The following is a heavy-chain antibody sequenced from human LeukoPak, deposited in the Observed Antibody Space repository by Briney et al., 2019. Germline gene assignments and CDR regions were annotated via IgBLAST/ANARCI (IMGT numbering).Heavy chain of an antibody. Sequence: SETLSLTCTVSGGSISSTSHYWDWIRQPPGKGPEWIGNIYYSGSTFYTTSLKSRVTISVDTSRNQFSLRLSSLTASDTAVYYCARLTAFGYGAFDSWGQGTLVTVSS. CDR2: IYYSGST. J-gene: IGHJ4*02. V-gene: IGHV4-39*01. CDR3: ARLTAFGYGAFDS. D-gene: IGHD2-21*02. CDR1: GGSISSTSHY.